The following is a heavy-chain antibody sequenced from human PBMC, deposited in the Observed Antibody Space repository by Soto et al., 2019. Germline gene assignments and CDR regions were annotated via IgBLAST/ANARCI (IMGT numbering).Heavy chain of an antibody. D-gene: IGHD6-13*01. Sequence: GGSLRLSCAASGFTFSSYGMHWVRQAPGKGLEWVEVISYDGSNKYYADSVKGRFTISIDNSKNTLYLQMNSLRSEDTAVYYCAKDSREGSSSLNFETPDPWGQGTLVTVSS. CDR2: ISYDGSNK. CDR1: GFTFSSYG. CDR3: AKDSREGSSSLNFETPDP. V-gene: IGHV3-30*18. J-gene: IGHJ5*02.